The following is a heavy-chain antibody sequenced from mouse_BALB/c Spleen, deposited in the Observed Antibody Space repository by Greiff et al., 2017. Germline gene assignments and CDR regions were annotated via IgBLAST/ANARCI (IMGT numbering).Heavy chain of an antibody. D-gene: IGHD1-1*01. V-gene: IGHV1S26*01. CDR2: INPSSGYT. CDR1: GYTFTSYT. Sequence: VQLQQSGAELVRPGASVKLSCKASGYTFTSYTMHWVKQRPGQGLEWIGYINPSSGYTNYNQKFKDKATLTADKSSSTAYMQLSSLTSEDSAVYYWGKGRSGCAMDDWGQGTSVTVSS. CDR3: GKGRSGCAMDD. J-gene: IGHJ4*01.